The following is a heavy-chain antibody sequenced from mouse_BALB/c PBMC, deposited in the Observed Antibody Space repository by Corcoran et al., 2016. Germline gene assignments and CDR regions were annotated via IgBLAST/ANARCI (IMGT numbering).Heavy chain of an antibody. CDR3: ARRITTVVGGAMDY. V-gene: IGHV1S136*01. J-gene: IGHJ4*01. D-gene: IGHD1-1*01. CDR2: INPYNDGT. CDR1: GYTFTSYV. Sequence: EVQLQQSGPELVKPGASVKMSCKASGYTFTSYVMHWVKQKPGQGLEWIGYINPYNDGTKYNEKFKGKATLTSDKSSSTAYMELSSLTSEDSAVYYCARRITTVVGGAMDYWGQGTSVTVSS.